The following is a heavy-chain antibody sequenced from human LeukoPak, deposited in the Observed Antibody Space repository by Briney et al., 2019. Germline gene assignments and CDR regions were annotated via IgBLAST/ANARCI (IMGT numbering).Heavy chain of an antibody. J-gene: IGHJ4*02. CDR1: GYTFTTYW. CDR3: ARLGITGTTLYYFDY. Sequence: GESLKISCKGSGYTFTTYWIAWVRQMPGKGLEWMGIIYPGDSDTRYSPSFQGQVTISADKSISTAYLQWSSLKVSDTAMFYCARLGITGTTLYYFDYWGQGTLVTVSS. V-gene: IGHV5-51*01. CDR2: IYPGDSDT. D-gene: IGHD1-20*01.